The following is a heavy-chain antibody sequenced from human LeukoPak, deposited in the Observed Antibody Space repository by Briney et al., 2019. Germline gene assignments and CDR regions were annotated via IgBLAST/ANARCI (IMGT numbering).Heavy chain of an antibody. CDR1: GFTVSRYW. J-gene: IGHJ4*02. CDR3: ARAIRGSAVDTGDR. CDR2: IKNDGSEE. D-gene: IGHD3-10*01. V-gene: IGHV3-7*01. Sequence: GGSLRLSCAASGFTVSRYWMRWVRQAPGKGLEGVANIKNDGSEEYYVDSVKGRFTISRDNARNSLFLQMNSLTVEDTVVYCCARAIRGSAVDTGDRWGQGTLVTVSS.